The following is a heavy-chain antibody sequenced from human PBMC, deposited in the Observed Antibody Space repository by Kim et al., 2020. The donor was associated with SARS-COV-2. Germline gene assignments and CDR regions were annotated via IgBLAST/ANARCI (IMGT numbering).Heavy chain of an antibody. J-gene: IGHJ4*02. CDR1: GFTFSSYG. Sequence: GGSLRLSCAASGFTFSSYGMHWVRQAPGKGLEWVSVIWYDGSDKYYADSVKGRFTISRDNSKNTVYLQMNSLRAEDTAVYYCARDSVHYDYVWGSGVGFDYWGQGTLVTVSS. CDR3: ARDSVHYDYVWGSGVGFDY. V-gene: IGHV3-33*01. CDR2: IWYDGSDK. D-gene: IGHD3-16*01.